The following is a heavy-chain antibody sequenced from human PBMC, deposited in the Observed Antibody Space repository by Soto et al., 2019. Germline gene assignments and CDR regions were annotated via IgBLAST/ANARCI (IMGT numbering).Heavy chain of an antibody. J-gene: IGHJ4*02. D-gene: IGHD6-13*01. CDR1: GFTFSTYD. CDR2: IGTAGDT. Sequence: QSGGSLRLSCAGSGFTFSTYDMHWVRQATGKGLEWVSSIGTAGDTYYPVSVKGRFTISRENAKNSLYLQMNSLRAGDTAVYYCVGAYPSSQIDSWGQGTLVTVSS. CDR3: VGAYPSSQIDS. V-gene: IGHV3-13*01.